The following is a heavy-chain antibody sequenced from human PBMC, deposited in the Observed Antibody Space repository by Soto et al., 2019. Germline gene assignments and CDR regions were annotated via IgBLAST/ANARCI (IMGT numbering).Heavy chain of an antibody. D-gene: IGHD6-13*01. V-gene: IGHV3-23*01. J-gene: IGHJ4*02. CDR3: AKVLRYSSSWYVSPVDY. CDR1: GFTFSSYA. CDR2: ISGSGGST. Sequence: GGSLRLSCAASGFTFSSYAMNWVRQAPGKGLEWVSTISGSGGSTYYADSVKGRFTISRDNSKSTLYLEMNSLRAEDTAVYYCAKVLRYSSSWYVSPVDYWGQGTLVTVSS.